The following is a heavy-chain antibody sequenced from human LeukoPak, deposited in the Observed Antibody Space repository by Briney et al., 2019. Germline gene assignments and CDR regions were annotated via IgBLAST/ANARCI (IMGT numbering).Heavy chain of an antibody. CDR1: GFTFDDYG. J-gene: IGHJ4*02. Sequence: GGSLRLSCAASGFTFDDYGMSWVRQAPGKGLEWVSGINWNGGSTGYADSVRGRFTISRDNAKNSLYLQMNSLRAEDTAMYYCARLDQLPSGFDYWGQGTLVTVSS. CDR2: INWNGGST. CDR3: ARLDQLPSGFDY. V-gene: IGHV3-20*04. D-gene: IGHD2-2*01.